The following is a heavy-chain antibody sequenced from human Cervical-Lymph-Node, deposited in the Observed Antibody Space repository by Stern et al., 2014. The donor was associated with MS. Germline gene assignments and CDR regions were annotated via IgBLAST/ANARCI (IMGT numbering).Heavy chain of an antibody. J-gene: IGHJ4*02. CDR1: GYSFNSYW. CDR3: ARATTVVTSNFDS. V-gene: IGHV5-51*01. Sequence: VQLLESGAEVRKPGASLKVSCKGSGYSFNSYWIGWVRQTPGKGLEWMGIVYPGYPDTIYSPSFQGQVTISVDKSISTAYLQWGSLKASDTAMYYCARATTVVTSNFDSWGQGTLVTVSS. CDR2: VYPGYPDT. D-gene: IGHD4-23*01.